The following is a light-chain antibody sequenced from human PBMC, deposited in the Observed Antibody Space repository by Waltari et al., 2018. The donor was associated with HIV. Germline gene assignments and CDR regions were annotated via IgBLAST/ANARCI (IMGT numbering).Light chain of an antibody. CDR1: QTISSN. CDR2: AAS. CDR3: QQYSHWPLMYN. J-gene: IGKJ2*01. Sequence: EIVMTQSPATLSVSPGERATLSCRASQTISSNLAWYQHKTGQSPRLLIYAASTRATGIPARFSASGSGTEFTLTISSLQSEDFAVYYCQQYSHWPLMYNFGQGTKLEIK. V-gene: IGKV3-15*01.